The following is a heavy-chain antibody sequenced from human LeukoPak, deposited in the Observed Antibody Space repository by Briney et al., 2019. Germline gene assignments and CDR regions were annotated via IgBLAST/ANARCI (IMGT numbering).Heavy chain of an antibody. V-gene: IGHV1-2*02. J-gene: IGHJ4*02. D-gene: IGHD3-22*01. CDR1: GYTFTGYY. CDR2: INPNSGGT. Sequence: ASVKVSCKASGYTFTGYYMHWVRQAPGQGLEWMGWINPNSGGTNYAQKFQGRVTMTRDTSISTAYMELSRLRSDDTAVYCCARAGYYYDSSGHPFDYWGQGTLVTVSS. CDR3: ARAGYYYDSSGHPFDY.